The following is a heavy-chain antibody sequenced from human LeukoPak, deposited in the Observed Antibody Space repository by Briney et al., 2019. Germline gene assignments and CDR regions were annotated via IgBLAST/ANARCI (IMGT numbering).Heavy chain of an antibody. CDR1: GGSFSRYY. V-gene: IGHV4-34*01. CDR2: FEHRCDT. J-gene: IGHJ4*03. Sequence: SDTLSLTCAVYGGSFSRYYWRWIRQPPGKALVWLAEFEHRCDTYYNPSVKSRVTISVDTSKNQFSLKMRSLSAADTALYYCARGATISETGYFDFWGQGTLVTVSS. D-gene: IGHD5-24*01. CDR3: ARGATISETGYFDF.